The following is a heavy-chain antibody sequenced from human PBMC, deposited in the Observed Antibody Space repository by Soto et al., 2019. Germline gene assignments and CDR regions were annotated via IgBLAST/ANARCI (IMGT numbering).Heavy chain of an antibody. D-gene: IGHD2-15*01. J-gene: IGHJ6*02. CDR2: ISSSSSYI. Sequence: GGSLRLSCAASGFTFSSYSMNWVRQAPGKGLEWVSSISSSSSYIYYADSVKGRFTISRDSAKNSLYLQMNSLRAEDTAVYYCAREDCSGGSSPDYYYYCMDVWGQGTTVTVSS. CDR3: AREDCSGGSSPDYYYYCMDV. V-gene: IGHV3-21*01. CDR1: GFTFSSYS.